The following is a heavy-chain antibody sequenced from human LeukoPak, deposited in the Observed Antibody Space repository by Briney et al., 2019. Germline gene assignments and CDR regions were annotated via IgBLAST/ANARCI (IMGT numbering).Heavy chain of an antibody. Sequence: GGSLRLSCAAFGFTFSSYAMSWVRQAPGKGLEWVSAISGSGGSTYYADSVKGRFTISRDNSKNTLYLQMNSLRAEDTAVYYCAKGGLKYYGMDVWGQGTTVTVSS. CDR1: GFTFSSYA. V-gene: IGHV3-23*01. D-gene: IGHD1-26*01. CDR2: ISGSGGST. J-gene: IGHJ6*02. CDR3: AKGGLKYYGMDV.